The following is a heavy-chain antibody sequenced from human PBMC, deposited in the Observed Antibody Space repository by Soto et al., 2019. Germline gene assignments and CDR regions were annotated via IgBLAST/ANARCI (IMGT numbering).Heavy chain of an antibody. V-gene: IGHV1-46*01. CDR2: INPSGGST. CDR3: ARDPGIAVAAGYFDY. J-gene: IGHJ4*02. Sequence: GASVKVSCKASGYTFTSYYMHWVRQAPGQGLEWMGIINPSGGSTSYAQKFQGRVTMTRDTSTSTVYMELSSLRSEDTAVYYCARDPGIAVAAGYFDYWGQGTLVT. CDR1: GYTFTSYY. D-gene: IGHD6-19*01.